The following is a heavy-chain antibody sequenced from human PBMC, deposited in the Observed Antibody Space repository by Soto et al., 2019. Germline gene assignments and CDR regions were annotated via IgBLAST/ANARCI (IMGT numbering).Heavy chain of an antibody. V-gene: IGHV3-23*01. J-gene: IGHJ6*03. D-gene: IGHD3-10*01. CDR2: RGSGGST. Sequence: EVQLLESGGGVVQPGGSLTLSCAASGFIFSNYAMTWVRQAPGKGLEWVSSRGSGGSTYQADSVKGRFIISRANSKNMLYLQVDRLRAEDTAVYYCAKFRGPTYDFYYMDAWGKGTTVIVS. CDR3: AKFRGPTYDFYYMDA. CDR1: GFIFSNYA.